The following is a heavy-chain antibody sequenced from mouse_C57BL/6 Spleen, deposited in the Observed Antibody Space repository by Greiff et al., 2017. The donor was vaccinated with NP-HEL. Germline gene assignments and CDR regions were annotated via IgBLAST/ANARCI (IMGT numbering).Heavy chain of an antibody. Sequence: VQGVESGPGLVQPSQSLSITCTVSGFSLTSYGVHWVRQSPGKGLEWLGVIWSGGSTDYNAAFISRLSISKDNSKSQVFFKMNSLQADDTAIYYCARMIVTNYYAMDYWGQGTSVTVSS. CDR3: ARMIVTNYYAMDY. CDR1: GFSLTSYG. J-gene: IGHJ4*01. D-gene: IGHD2-5*01. V-gene: IGHV2-2*01. CDR2: IWSGGST.